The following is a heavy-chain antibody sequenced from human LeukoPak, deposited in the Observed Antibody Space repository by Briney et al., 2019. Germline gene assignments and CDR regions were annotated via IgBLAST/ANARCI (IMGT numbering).Heavy chain of an antibody. J-gene: IGHJ6*03. D-gene: IGHD3-9*01. CDR2: INHSGST. CDR1: GGSFSGYY. Sequence: SSETLSPTCAVYGGSFSGYYWSWIRQPPGKGLEWIGEINHSGSTNYNPSLKSRVTISVDTSKNQFSLKLSSVTAADTAVYYCARGDNYYYYYYMDVWGKGTTVTVSS. V-gene: IGHV4-34*01. CDR3: ARGDNYYYYYYMDV.